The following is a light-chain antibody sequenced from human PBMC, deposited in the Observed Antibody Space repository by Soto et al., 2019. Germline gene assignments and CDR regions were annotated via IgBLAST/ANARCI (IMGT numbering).Light chain of an antibody. CDR1: QSVGGY. CDR3: QQRSNWPPEIN. CDR2: DAS. J-gene: IGKJ5*01. V-gene: IGKV3-11*01. Sequence: EIVLTQSPATLSLSPGDRATLFCRASQSVGGYLGWYQQRPGQAPRLLIYDASSRPTDIPARFSGSGSGTDFTLTISSLEPEDFAVYYCQQRSNWPPEINFGQGTRLEIK.